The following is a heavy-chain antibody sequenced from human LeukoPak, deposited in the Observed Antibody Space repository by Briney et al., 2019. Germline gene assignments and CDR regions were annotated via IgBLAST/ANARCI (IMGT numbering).Heavy chain of an antibody. CDR2: ITYGGYYK. CDR3: ARKGVTLDY. D-gene: IGHD4-23*01. CDR1: GFTFTSYG. J-gene: IGHJ4*02. Sequence: RGGSLRLSCAASGFTFTSYGMHWVRQAPGKGLEWVALITYGGYYKYYSDSVKGRFTISSDTSKNTLYLQMNSLRAEDTAVYYCARKGVTLDYWGQGILVTVSS. V-gene: IGHV3-30*03.